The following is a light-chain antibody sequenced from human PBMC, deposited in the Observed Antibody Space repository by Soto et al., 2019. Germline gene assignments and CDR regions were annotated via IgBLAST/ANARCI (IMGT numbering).Light chain of an antibody. CDR2: WAS. CDR3: QQYYSTPRT. V-gene: IGKV4-1*01. Sequence: DIVMTQSPDSLAVSLGERATINCRSSQSVLYSPNNKNYLAWYQQKPGQPPKLLIYWASTRESGVPDRFSGSGSGTDFTLTISSLQAEDVAVYYCQQYYSTPRTFGQGTTGDIK. J-gene: IGKJ1*01. CDR1: QSVLYSPNNKNY.